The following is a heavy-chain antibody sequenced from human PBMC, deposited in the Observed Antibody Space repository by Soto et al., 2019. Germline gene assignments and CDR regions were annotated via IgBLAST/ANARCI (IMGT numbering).Heavy chain of an antibody. V-gene: IGHV4-39*01. J-gene: IGHJ4*02. Sequence: SETLSLTCTVSGGSISSSSYYWGWIRQPPGKGLEWIGSIYYSGSTYYNPSLKSRVTISVDTSKNQFSLKLSSVTAADTAVYYCARHNHFDCWGQGTLVTVSS. CDR1: GGSISSSSYY. CDR3: ARHNHFDC. CDR2: IYYSGST.